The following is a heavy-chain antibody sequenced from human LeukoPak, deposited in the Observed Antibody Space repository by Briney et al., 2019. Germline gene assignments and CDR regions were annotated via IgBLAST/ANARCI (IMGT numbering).Heavy chain of an antibody. CDR3: ARDTIAVAGTFFHY. CDR2: ISSSGSTI. J-gene: IGHJ4*02. CDR1: GFTFSSYE. V-gene: IGHV3-48*03. D-gene: IGHD6-19*01. Sequence: GGSLRLSCGASGFTFSSYEMNWVRQAPGKGLEWISYISSSGSTIYYSDSVKGRFTISRDNAKNSLYLQMNSLRAEDTAVYYCARDTIAVAGTFFHYWGQGTLVTVSS.